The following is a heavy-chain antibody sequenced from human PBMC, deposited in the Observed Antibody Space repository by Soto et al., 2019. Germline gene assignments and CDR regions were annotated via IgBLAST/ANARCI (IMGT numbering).Heavy chain of an antibody. CDR2: ISAYNGNT. D-gene: IGHD3-10*01. CDR1: GYTFTSYG. Sequence: GASVKVSCKASGYTFTSYGISWVRQAPGQGLEWMGWISAYNGNTNYAQKLQGRVTMTTDTSTSTAYMELRSLRSDDTAVYYCARDVIWFGTNWFDPWGQGTLVTVSS. CDR3: ARDVIWFGTNWFDP. V-gene: IGHV1-18*01. J-gene: IGHJ5*02.